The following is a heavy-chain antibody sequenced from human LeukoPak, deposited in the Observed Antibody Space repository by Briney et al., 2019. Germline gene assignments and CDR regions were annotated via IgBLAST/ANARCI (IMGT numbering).Heavy chain of an antibody. CDR3: ARDSGITMVRGVLDD. J-gene: IGHJ4*02. V-gene: IGHV3-74*01. Sequence: GGSLRLSCAASGFTFSTYWMHWVRQAPGKGLVWVSRINTDGSITNYADSVKGRFTISRDNAKNTLYLQMNSLRAEDTAVYYCARDSGITMVRGVLDDWGQGTLVTVSS. D-gene: IGHD3-10*01. CDR1: GFTFSTYW. CDR2: INTDGSIT.